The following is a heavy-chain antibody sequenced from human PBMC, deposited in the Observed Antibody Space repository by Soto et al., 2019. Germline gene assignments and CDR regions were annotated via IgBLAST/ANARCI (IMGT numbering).Heavy chain of an antibody. CDR2: ISGSGGST. V-gene: IGHV3-23*01. CDR3: AKEGPYINSWSSAGYLQH. Sequence: RGSLRLSCAASGFSFNNYAINFFRHSPLKWLEWVSHISGSGGSTDYADSVKGRFSISKDSSKNTLYLHMNSLRAEDTALYFCAKEGPYINSWSSAGYLQHWGLGTQVTVSS. J-gene: IGHJ1*01. CDR1: GFSFNNYA. D-gene: IGHD3-16*01.